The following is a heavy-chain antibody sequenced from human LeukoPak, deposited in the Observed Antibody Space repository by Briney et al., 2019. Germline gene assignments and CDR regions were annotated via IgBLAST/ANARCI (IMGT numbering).Heavy chain of an antibody. Sequence: SETLSLTCTVSGGSISSSSYYWGWIRQPPGKGLEWIGSIYYSGSTYYNPSLKSRVTISVDTSKNQFSLKLSSVTAADTAVYYCARQEVPAAMPGNWFYPWGQGTLVTVSS. CDR1: GGSISSSSYY. D-gene: IGHD2-2*01. V-gene: IGHV4-39*01. CDR2: IYYSGST. CDR3: ARQEVPAAMPGNWFYP. J-gene: IGHJ5*02.